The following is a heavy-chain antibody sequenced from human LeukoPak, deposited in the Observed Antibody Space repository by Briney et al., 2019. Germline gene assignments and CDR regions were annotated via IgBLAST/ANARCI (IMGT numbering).Heavy chain of an antibody. CDR3: VMDMDV. Sequence: PGGSLRLSCAASGFIFSSYWKNWVRQAPGKGLEWVANIKEDGSAKYYVDSVKGRFTISRDNAKNSLYLQMNSLRAEDTAVYYCVMDMDVWGQGTTVTVSS. V-gene: IGHV3-7*05. J-gene: IGHJ6*02. CDR1: GFIFSSYW. CDR2: IKEDGSAK.